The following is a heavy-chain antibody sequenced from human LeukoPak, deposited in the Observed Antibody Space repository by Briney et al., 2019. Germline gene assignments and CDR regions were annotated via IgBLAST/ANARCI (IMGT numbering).Heavy chain of an antibody. CDR3: VRTPPKGDIDY. V-gene: IGHV1-8*02. D-gene: IGHD2-21*02. Sequence: ASVKVSCKASGGTFSSYAFNWVRQATGQGLEWLGWMSASSGNTGYAQKFQGRVSMTRATSISTAYLELSSLTFEDTAVYYCVRTPPKGDIDYWGQGTLVTVSS. J-gene: IGHJ4*02. CDR2: MSASSGNT. CDR1: GGTFSSYA.